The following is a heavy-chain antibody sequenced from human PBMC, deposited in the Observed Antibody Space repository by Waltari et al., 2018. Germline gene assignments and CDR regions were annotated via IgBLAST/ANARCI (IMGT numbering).Heavy chain of an antibody. V-gene: IGHV4-59*11. CDR2: IYYGGDK. CDR3: AGTTWRFGNNIDS. Sequence: QVDLQQAGPGLVRPSETLSLPCSVSGGFIRSHYWSWIRQSPGKGLEWIGFIYYGGDKNYNPSFKSRVTISVDTSKSQVSLVLTSVTAADTAVYFCAGTTWRFGNNIDSWGQGTLVTVSS. J-gene: IGHJ4*02. D-gene: IGHD3-3*01. CDR1: GGFIRSHY.